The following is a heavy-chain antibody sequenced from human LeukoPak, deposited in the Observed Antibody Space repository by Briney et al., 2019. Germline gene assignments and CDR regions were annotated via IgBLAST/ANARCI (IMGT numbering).Heavy chain of an antibody. V-gene: IGHV3-74*01. D-gene: IGHD2-15*01. CDR2: ISPDGNIT. CDR3: ARGCSAIRCPADY. Sequence: GGPLRLSCAASGFTLSNYWLHWVRHAPGEGLVWVSQISPDGNITPYADSVKGRFTISRDNSKNTLYLQMNALKAEDTAVYFCARGCSAIRCPADYWGQGSLVTVSS. CDR1: GFTLSNYW. J-gene: IGHJ4*02.